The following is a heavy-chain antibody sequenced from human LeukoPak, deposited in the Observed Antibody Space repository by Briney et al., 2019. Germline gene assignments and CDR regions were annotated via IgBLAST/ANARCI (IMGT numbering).Heavy chain of an antibody. D-gene: IGHD4-17*01. Sequence: SVKVSFKASGGTFSSYAISWVRQAPGQGLEWMGGIIPIFGTANYAQKFQGRVTITADESTSTAYMELSSLRSEDTAVYYCARDDRAVTLVGAFDIWGQGTMVTVSS. CDR3: ARDDRAVTLVGAFDI. CDR1: GGTFSSYA. CDR2: IIPIFGTA. V-gene: IGHV1-69*01. J-gene: IGHJ3*02.